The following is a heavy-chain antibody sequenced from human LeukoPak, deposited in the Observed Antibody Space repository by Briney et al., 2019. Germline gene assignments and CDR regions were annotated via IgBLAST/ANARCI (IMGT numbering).Heavy chain of an antibody. CDR1: GYTFTSYG. CDR2: INPNSGDT. J-gene: IGHJ4*02. D-gene: IGHD3-16*01. CDR3: ATQRGSYLWGTDFDY. V-gene: IGHV1-2*02. Sequence: GASVKVSCKASGYTFTSYGISRVRQAPGQGLEWMGWINPNSGDTKYAQKFQGRVTMTRDTSISTAYMELSRLRSDDTAVYYCATQRGSYLWGTDFDYWGQGTLVTVSS.